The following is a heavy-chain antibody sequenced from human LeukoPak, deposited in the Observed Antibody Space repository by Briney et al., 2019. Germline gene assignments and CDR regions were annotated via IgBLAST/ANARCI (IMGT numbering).Heavy chain of an antibody. V-gene: IGHV4-34*01. CDR3: ARGKTQCSSTSCPYFDY. Sequence: SETLSLTCAVYGGSFSGYYWSWIRQPPGKGLEWIGEINHSGSTNYNPSLKSRVTISVDTSKNRFSLKLSSVTAADTAVYYCARGKTQCSSTSCPYFDYWGQGTLVTVSS. CDR1: GGSFSGYY. J-gene: IGHJ4*02. D-gene: IGHD2-2*01. CDR2: INHSGST.